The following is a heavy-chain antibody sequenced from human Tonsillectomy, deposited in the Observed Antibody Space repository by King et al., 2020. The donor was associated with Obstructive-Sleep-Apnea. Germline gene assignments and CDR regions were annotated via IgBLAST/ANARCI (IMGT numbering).Heavy chain of an antibody. CDR3: ARDANPGYCSSTSCLVYNWFDP. Sequence: VQLVESGGGVVQPGGSLRISCAASGFTFSSYAMHWVRQAPGKGLEWVAVISYDGNYKYFADSVKGRFTFSRDNSKNTLYLQMNSLTAEDTAVYYCARDANPGYCSSTSCLVYNWFDPWGQGTVVTVSS. J-gene: IGHJ5*02. D-gene: IGHD2-2*01. CDR1: GFTFSSYA. CDR2: ISYDGNYK. V-gene: IGHV3-30*04.